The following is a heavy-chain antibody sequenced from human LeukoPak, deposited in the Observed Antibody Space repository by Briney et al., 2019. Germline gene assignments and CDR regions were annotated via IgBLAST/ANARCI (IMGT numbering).Heavy chain of an antibody. Sequence: SETLSLTCPVSGGSISNSGYYWGWVRQPPGKGLEWIGSFYYSGVTYNNPSLQSRLTVSIDTSKNQFSLQLSSVTAADTAVYFCARHGLQRFDFWGPGSLFIVSS. CDR1: GGSISNSGYY. CDR3: ARHGLQRFDF. D-gene: IGHD2-2*01. V-gene: IGHV4-39*01. J-gene: IGHJ4*02. CDR2: FYYSGVT.